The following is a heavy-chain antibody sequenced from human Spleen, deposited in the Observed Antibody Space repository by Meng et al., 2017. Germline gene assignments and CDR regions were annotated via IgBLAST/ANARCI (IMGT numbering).Heavy chain of an antibody. CDR3: AHFSGEFDY. V-gene: IGHV2-5*02. J-gene: IGHJ4*02. Sequence: SGPTLVKPTQTLTLTCTFSGFSLSTTGVGVGWIRQPPGKALDWLALIYWDGDKRYSPSLKTRLTITKDTSKNQVVLTLTNMDSVDTATYYCAHFSGEFDYWGQGTLVTVSS. CDR1: GFSLSTTGVG. D-gene: IGHD7-27*01. CDR2: IYWDGDK.